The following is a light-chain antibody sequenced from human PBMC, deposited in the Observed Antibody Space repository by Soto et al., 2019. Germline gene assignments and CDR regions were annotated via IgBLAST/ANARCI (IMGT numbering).Light chain of an antibody. CDR1: QSIVSY. V-gene: IGKV1-39*01. CDR2: AAS. Sequence: DLQMTPSASPLSKSAGDRVTITCRASQSIVSYLNWYQQKPGKAPNLLIYAASSLQSGVPSRFSGSGSGTDFTLTISSLQPEDFATYYCQQSYDTMWTFGQGTKVDIK. CDR3: QQSYDTMWT. J-gene: IGKJ1*01.